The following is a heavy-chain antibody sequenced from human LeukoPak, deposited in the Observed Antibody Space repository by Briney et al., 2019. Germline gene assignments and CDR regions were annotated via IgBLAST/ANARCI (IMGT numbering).Heavy chain of an antibody. CDR1: GFTFTVYA. D-gene: IGHD3-16*01. CDR3: AKWGNLGFDP. V-gene: IGHV3-23*01. J-gene: IGHJ5*02. CDR2: ISGSGGST. Sequence: VGALRLSCAASGFTFTVYAMSWVRQAPGKGLDWVSLISGSGGSTYYADSVKGRFTISRDNSKNTLYLQMTSLRAEDTAVYYCAKWGNLGFDPWGQGILVTVSS.